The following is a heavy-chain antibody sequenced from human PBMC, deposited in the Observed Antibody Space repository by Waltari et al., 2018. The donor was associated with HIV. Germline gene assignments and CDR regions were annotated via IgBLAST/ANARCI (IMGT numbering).Heavy chain of an antibody. Sequence: EVQVVQSGAEVKKSGECLKISCQISGNRFSSHWIGWVRQLPGKGLEWMGILYPGDSDSVYSPSLKGQVTISVDRAINTAYLQWSSLKASDTAMYFCARRIGDYRSAFDIWGQGTLVTV. CDR2: LYPGDSDS. J-gene: IGHJ3*02. CDR1: GNRFSSHW. V-gene: IGHV5-51*01. CDR3: ARRIGDYRSAFDI. D-gene: IGHD4-17*01.